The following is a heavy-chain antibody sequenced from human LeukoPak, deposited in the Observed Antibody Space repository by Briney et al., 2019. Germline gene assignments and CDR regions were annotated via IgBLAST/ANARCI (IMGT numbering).Heavy chain of an antibody. CDR1: GGSISSYY. Sequence: PSETLSLTCTVSGGSISSYYWSWIRQPPGKGLEWIGYFYYSGSTNYNPSLKSRVTISVDTSKNQFSLKLSSVTAADTAVYYCARGRPDTAMGQDYWGQGTLVTVSS. CDR3: ARGRPDTAMGQDY. D-gene: IGHD5-18*01. CDR2: FYYSGST. V-gene: IGHV4-59*12. J-gene: IGHJ4*02.